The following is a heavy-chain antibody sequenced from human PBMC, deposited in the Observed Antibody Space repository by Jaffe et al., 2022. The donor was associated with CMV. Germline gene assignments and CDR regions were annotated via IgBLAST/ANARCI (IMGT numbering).Heavy chain of an antibody. CDR2: IYYSGST. CDR3: ARHGLNPRNYDSSGYYD. D-gene: IGHD3-22*01. Sequence: QLQLQESGPGLVKPSETLSLTCTVSGGSISSSSYYWGWIRQPPGKGLEWIGSIYYSGSTYYNPSLKSRVTISVDTSKNQFSLKLSSVTAADTAVYYCARHGLNPRNYDSSGYYDWGQGTLVTVSS. J-gene: IGHJ4*02. V-gene: IGHV4-39*01. CDR1: GGSISSSSYY.